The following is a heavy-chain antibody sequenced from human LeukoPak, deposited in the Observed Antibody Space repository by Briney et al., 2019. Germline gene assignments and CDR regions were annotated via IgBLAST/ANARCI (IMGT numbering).Heavy chain of an antibody. D-gene: IGHD3-10*01. CDR2: IHYSGST. J-gene: IGHJ3*02. Sequence: SETLSLTCAVYGGSFSGYYWSWIRQPPWKGREWIGYIHYSGSTNYNRSLSGPVIISLDTSKNQFSLRLSSVTAADTAIYYCARRAGGSPFDIWGQGTMVTVSS. V-gene: IGHV4-59*01. CDR1: GGSFSGYY. CDR3: ARRAGGSPFDI.